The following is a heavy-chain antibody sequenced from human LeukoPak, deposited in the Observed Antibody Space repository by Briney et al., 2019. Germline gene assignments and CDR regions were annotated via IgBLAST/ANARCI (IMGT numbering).Heavy chain of an antibody. Sequence: PSQTLSPTCSVSGASISSGGFYWSWIRQPPAKGLEWIGNIHHSGSTYYNPSLKSRVTISVDTSNNQFSLKLSSVTAADTAVYYCARVAYYDSTGYYYQFGYWGQGTLVTVSS. D-gene: IGHD3-22*01. CDR2: IHHSGST. CDR3: ARVAYYDSTGYYYQFGY. V-gene: IGHV4-30-2*01. CDR1: GASISSGGFY. J-gene: IGHJ4*02.